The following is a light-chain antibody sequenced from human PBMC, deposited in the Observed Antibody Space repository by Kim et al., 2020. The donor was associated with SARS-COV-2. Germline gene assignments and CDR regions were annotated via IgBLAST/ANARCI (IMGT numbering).Light chain of an antibody. J-gene: IGLJ2*01. CDR2: QDR. CDR3: QAWNSSTGGV. CDR1: KLGDKY. Sequence: VSPGQTASITCSGDKLGDKYACWYQQKPGQSPVLVIYQDRKRPSGIPERFSGSNSGNTATLTISGTQAMDEADYYCQAWNSSTGGVFGGGTKVTVL. V-gene: IGLV3-1*01.